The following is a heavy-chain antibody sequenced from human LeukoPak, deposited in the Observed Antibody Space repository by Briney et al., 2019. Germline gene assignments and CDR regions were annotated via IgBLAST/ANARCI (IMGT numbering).Heavy chain of an antibody. CDR2: IKQDGSEK. CDR1: GFTFSNYW. J-gene: IGHJ4*02. CDR3: AREAW. Sequence: RGSLRPSCAASGFTFSNYWMSWVRQAPGKGLEWVANIKQDGSEKYYVDSVKGRFTISRDNAKNSLYLQMNSLRAEDTAVYYCAREAWWGQGTLVTVSS. V-gene: IGHV3-7*01.